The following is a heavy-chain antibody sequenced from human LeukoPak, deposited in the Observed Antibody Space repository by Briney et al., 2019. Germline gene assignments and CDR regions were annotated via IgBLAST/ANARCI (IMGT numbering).Heavy chain of an antibody. J-gene: IGHJ4*02. CDR3: VRENARSVPTAVSPLDD. CDR2: IYTSGRT. V-gene: IGHV4-61*02. D-gene: IGHD2-2*01. CDR1: GGSIGSGPYY. Sequence: SQTLSLTCTVSGGSIGSGPYYWSWIRQPAGKGLEWIGRIYTSGRTDYSPSLKSRVTISADTSKNHFSLKLSSVTAADTPVYYCVRENARSVPTAVSPLDDWGQGTLVTVSS.